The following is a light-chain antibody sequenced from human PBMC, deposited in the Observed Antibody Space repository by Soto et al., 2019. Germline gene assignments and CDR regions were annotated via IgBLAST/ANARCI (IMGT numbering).Light chain of an antibody. CDR1: QSVSSN. V-gene: IGKV3-20*01. J-gene: IGKJ2*01. CDR2: GAS. Sequence: EIVMTHSPATLSVSPWEIATLSCRASQSVSSNLAWYQQKPGQAPRLLIFGASRRATGIPDRFSGSGSGTDFTLTISRLEPEDFAVYYCQQYATTTYTFGQGTKVDIK. CDR3: QQYATTTYT.